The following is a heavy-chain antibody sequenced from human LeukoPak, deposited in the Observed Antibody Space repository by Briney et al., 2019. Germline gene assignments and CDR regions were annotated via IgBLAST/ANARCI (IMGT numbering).Heavy chain of an antibody. CDR3: ARPPTGRWLVAYYYYYMDV. J-gene: IGHJ6*03. V-gene: IGHV3-30*02. CDR1: GFTFSSYG. CDR2: IRYDGSNK. D-gene: IGHD6-19*01. Sequence: PGGSLRLSCAASGFTFSSYGMHWVRQAPGKGLEWVAFIRYDGSNKYYADSVKGRFTISRDNSKNTLYLQMNSLRAEDTAVYYCARPPTGRWLVAYYYYYMDVWGKGTTVTISS.